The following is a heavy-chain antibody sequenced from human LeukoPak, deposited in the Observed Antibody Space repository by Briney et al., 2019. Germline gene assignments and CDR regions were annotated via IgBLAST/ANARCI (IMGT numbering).Heavy chain of an antibody. CDR2: TYYRSKWYN. Sequence: SQTLSLTCAISGDSVSSNSAAWNWIRQSPSRGLEWLGRTYYRSKWYNDYAVSVKSRITINPDTSKNQFSLQLNSVTPEDTAVYYCARGHTPGWPRRQDIVVVPASNWFDPWGQGTLVTVSS. D-gene: IGHD2-2*01. J-gene: IGHJ5*02. CDR3: ARGHTPGWPRRQDIVVVPASNWFDP. CDR1: GDSVSSNSAA. V-gene: IGHV6-1*01.